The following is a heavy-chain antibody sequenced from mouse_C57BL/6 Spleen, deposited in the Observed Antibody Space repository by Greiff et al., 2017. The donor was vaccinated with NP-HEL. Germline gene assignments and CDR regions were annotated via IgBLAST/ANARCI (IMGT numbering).Heavy chain of an antibody. CDR2: ISDGGSYT. Sequence: EVQLVESGGGLVKPGGSLKLSCAASGFTFSSYAMSWVRQTPEKRLEWVATISDGGSYTYYPDNVKGRFTISRDNAKNNLYLQMSHLKSEDTAMYYCARDDYYGSSNYAMDYWGQGTSVTVSS. D-gene: IGHD1-1*01. V-gene: IGHV5-4*01. J-gene: IGHJ4*01. CDR1: GFTFSSYA. CDR3: ARDDYYGSSNYAMDY.